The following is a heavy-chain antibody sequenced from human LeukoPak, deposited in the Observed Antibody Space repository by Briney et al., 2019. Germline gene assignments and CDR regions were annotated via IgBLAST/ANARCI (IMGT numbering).Heavy chain of an antibody. CDR1: RDSINSLDL. J-gene: IGHJ4*02. CDR2: MYLSGTT. Sequence: SETLSLTCTVSRDSINSLDLWSWVRQPPGKGLEWIGEMYLSGTTHSNPSVKSRVTISIDKSKNQFFLNLSSVTAADTAVYYCAGLVGRYSSGLYYYYFDYWGQGTLVTVSS. D-gene: IGHD3-22*01. CDR3: AGLVGRYSSGLYYYYFDY. V-gene: IGHV4-4*02.